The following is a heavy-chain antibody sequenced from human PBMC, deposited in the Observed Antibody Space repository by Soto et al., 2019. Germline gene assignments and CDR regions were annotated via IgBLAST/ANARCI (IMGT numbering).Heavy chain of an antibody. CDR3: ASPRGHSGNNWVQFDY. CDR2: IHSSGYT. J-gene: IGHJ4*02. CDR1: GASINRGGYY. D-gene: IGHD1-1*01. Sequence: QVQLQESGPGLVKPSQTLSLTCTVSGASINRGGYYWSWIRQHPGKGLEWIGYIHSSGYTYYNPSLKSRVTISLDTSENQFSLELSSATAADTAVYYCASPRGHSGNNWVQFDYWGQGTLVTVSS. V-gene: IGHV4-31*03.